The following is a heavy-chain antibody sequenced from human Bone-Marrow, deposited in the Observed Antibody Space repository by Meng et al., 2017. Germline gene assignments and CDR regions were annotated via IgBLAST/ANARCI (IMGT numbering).Heavy chain of an antibody. D-gene: IGHD6-19*01. CDR2: ISWNSGSI. CDR3: AKASTYSSGWSFDY. J-gene: IGHJ4*02. CDR1: GFTFDDYA. V-gene: IGHV3-9*01. Sequence: SLKISCAASGFTFDDYAMHWVRQAPGKGLEWVSGISWNSGSIGYADSVKGRFTISRDSAKNSLYLQMNSLRAEDTALYYCAKASTYSSGWSFDYWGQGTLVTVSS.